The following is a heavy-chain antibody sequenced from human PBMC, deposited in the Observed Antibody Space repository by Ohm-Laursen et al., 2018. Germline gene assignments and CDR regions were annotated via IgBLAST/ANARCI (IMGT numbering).Heavy chain of an antibody. D-gene: IGHD5-24*01. CDR2: INHSGRT. J-gene: IGHJ3*02. Sequence: SETLPLTCAVYGGSFSGSYWSWIRQPPGKGLEWIGEINHSGRTNYNPSLKSRVIISVDTSKNQVSLRMSPVTAADTAVYYCARYSPVEMIIRGAFDIWGQGTMVTVSS. V-gene: IGHV4-34*01. CDR1: GGSFSGSY. CDR3: ARYSPVEMIIRGAFDI.